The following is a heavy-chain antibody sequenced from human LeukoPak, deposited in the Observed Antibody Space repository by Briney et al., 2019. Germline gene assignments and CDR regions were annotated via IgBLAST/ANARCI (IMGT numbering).Heavy chain of an antibody. CDR3: ARVMGAYCSSTSCSEHYNYYYYMDV. Sequence: SETLSLTCTVSGGSISSSSYYWGWIRQPPGKGLEWIGSIYYSGSTYYNPSLKSRVTISVDTSKNQFSLKLSSVTAADTAVYYCARVMGAYCSSTSCSEHYNYYYYMDVWGKGTTVTVSS. V-gene: IGHV4-39*07. J-gene: IGHJ6*03. CDR2: IYYSGST. D-gene: IGHD2-2*01. CDR1: GGSISSSSYY.